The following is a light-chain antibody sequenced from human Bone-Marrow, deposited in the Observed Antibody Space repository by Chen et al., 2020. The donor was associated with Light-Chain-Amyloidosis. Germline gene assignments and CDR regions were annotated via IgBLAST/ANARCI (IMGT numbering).Light chain of an antibody. CDR1: QAISSY. CDR3: EQLNSYPHT. CDR2: AAA. Sequence: IQLPQSPSSLSASVGDRVTITCRASQAISSYFAWYQQKTGKAPKLLIYAAATLQSGVPSRFSGIGAGSDVTLTISSLQPEDFATYYCEQLNSYPHTYGGGTKVEIK. J-gene: IGKJ4*01. V-gene: IGKV1-9*01.